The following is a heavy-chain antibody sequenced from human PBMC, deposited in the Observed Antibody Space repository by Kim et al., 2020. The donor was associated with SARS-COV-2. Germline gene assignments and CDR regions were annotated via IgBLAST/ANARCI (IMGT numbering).Heavy chain of an antibody. CDR3: GIPGT. Sequence: GGSLRLSCVESGITSSSYWLTWVRQAPGKGLEWVANIKRDGSERYYGDSVKGRFTISRDNAKRSVFMQMNSPRSEDTAVYSCGIPGTWGLGTLVT. CDR2: IKRDGSER. J-gene: IGHJ5*02. V-gene: IGHV3-7*01. CDR1: GITSSSYW.